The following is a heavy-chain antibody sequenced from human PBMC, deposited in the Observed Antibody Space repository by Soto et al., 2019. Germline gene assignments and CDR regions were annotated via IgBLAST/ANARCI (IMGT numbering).Heavy chain of an antibody. D-gene: IGHD6-19*01. CDR1: GLTVSSNY. J-gene: IGHJ4*02. V-gene: IGHV3-66*01. Sequence: EVQLVESGGGLVQPGGSLRLSCAASGLTVSSNYMSWVRQAPGKGLEWVSVIYSGGSTYYADSVKGRFTISRDNSKNTLYLQMNSLRAEDTAVYYCARDLVTRYSSGWRDYWGQGTLVTVSS. CDR2: IYSGGST. CDR3: ARDLVTRYSSGWRDY.